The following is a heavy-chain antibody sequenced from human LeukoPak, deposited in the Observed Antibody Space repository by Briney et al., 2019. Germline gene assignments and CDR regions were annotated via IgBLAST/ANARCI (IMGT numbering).Heavy chain of an antibody. J-gene: IGHJ3*01. CDR3: AKGKVNHDGALDA. V-gene: IGHV3-30*18. Sequence: GGSLRLSCAASGFIFSDYGMHWVRQAPGKGLEWVAVISYDGTNKYYTDSVKGRFTISRDNSKKTLYLQMNSLRAEDTAVYYCAKGKVNHDGALDAWGQGTLVTVSS. CDR2: ISYDGTNK. CDR1: GFIFSDYG. D-gene: IGHD2-21*01.